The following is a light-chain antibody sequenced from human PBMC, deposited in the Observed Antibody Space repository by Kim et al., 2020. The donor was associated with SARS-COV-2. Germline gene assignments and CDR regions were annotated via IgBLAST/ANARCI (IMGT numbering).Light chain of an antibody. CDR1: SSEIGVYYY. CDR2: DVS. V-gene: IGLV2-11*01. Sequence: SPGQSVTISCTETSSEIGVYYYDSCYQQHPGKAPNHMIDDVSKRPSGVPDRFSGSKSGNTASLTIAGLQAEDEADYYGGLYAGSWVFGGGTQLTVL. J-gene: IGLJ3*02. CDR3: GLYAGSWV.